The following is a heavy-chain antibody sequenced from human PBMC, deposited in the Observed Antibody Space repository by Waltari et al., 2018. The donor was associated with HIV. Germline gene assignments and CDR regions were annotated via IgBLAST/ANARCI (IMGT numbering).Heavy chain of an antibody. CDR2: MRYDETDE. V-gene: IGHV3-30*02. CDR1: GFNFSSFG. CDR3: AKDFKPRGLDPSYIDA. J-gene: IGHJ1*01. D-gene: IGHD3-9*01. Sequence: VRLVESGGGVIQPGGSLTLSCKMYGFNFSSFGFHWVRQAPGRGVEGVAFMRYDETDEIYRESVKARFIVSRGNSSDTLVLQMNSLRLDDTATYFCAKDFKPRGLDPSYIDAWGQGTLVTVSS.